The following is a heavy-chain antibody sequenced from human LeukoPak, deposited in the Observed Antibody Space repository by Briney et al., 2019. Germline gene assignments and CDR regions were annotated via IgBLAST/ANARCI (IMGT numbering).Heavy chain of an antibody. V-gene: IGHV3-23*01. D-gene: IGHD3-10*01. CDR2: ISGSGGST. Sequence: GGSLRLSCAASGFTFSSYWMSWVRQAPGKGLEWVSAISGSGGSTYYADSVKGRFTISRDNSKNTLYLQMNSLRAEDTAVYYCAKSLRITMVRGVIKGAPDAFDIWGQGTMVTVSS. CDR3: AKSLRITMVRGVIKGAPDAFDI. CDR1: GFTFSSYW. J-gene: IGHJ3*02.